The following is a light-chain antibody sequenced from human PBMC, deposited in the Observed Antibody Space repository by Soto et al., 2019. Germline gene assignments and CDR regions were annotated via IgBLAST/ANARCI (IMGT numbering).Light chain of an antibody. CDR3: SSYTSSSTWV. CDR2: DVS. J-gene: IGLJ3*02. Sequence: QSVLTQPASVSGSPGQSITISCTGTSSDVGGYNYVSWYQQHPGKAPKLMIYDVSNRPSGVSNRFSGSKSGNTASLTISRLQAEDEADYYCSSYTSSSTWVFGGGTKLTVL. V-gene: IGLV2-14*01. CDR1: SSDVGGYNY.